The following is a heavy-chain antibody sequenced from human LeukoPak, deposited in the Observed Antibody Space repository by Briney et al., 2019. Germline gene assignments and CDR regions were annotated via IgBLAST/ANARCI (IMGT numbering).Heavy chain of an antibody. CDR3: ERGTYFDY. D-gene: IGHD1-1*01. CDR2: TSAYNDKT. V-gene: IGHV1-18*01. J-gene: IGHJ4*02. Sequence: ASVKVSCKASGYTFTTYGISWVRQAPGQGLEWMGWTSAYNDKTKYAQKLEGRVTMTTDTSTSTAYMEMRSLRSDDTAVYYCERGTYFDYWGQGTLVTVSS. CDR1: GYTFTTYG.